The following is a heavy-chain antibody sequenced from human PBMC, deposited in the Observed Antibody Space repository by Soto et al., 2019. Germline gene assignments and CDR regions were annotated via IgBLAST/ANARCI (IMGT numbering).Heavy chain of an antibody. CDR2: ISGSGGST. CDR3: AKHLYTDYDGGVFDS. V-gene: IGHV3-23*01. J-gene: IGHJ4*02. D-gene: IGHD5-12*01. Sequence: GGSLRLSCAASGFTFSRFAMNWVRQAPGKGLQWVSSISGSGGSTYYVDSVKGRFTISRDNSKNTLFLQMNSLRAEDTAISFCAKHLYTDYDGGVFDSWGQGTLVTVSS. CDR1: GFTFSRFA.